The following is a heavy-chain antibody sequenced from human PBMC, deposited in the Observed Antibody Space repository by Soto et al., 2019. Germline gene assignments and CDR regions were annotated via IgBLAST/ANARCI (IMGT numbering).Heavy chain of an antibody. CDR2: IHYSGST. CDR3: ASTKDETLYFDY. Sequence: PSETLSLTCTVSGDSISITSYYWGWVRQPPGKGLEWIGSIHYSGSTHYNPSLQSRVTISGDASKKQISMKLRSVTAADTAVYYCASTKDETLYFDYWGQGTLVTVSS. CDR1: GDSISITSYY. V-gene: IGHV4-39*01. J-gene: IGHJ4*02. D-gene: IGHD2-15*01.